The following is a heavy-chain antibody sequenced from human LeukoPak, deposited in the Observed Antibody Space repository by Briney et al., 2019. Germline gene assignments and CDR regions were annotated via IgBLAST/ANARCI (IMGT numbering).Heavy chain of an antibody. V-gene: IGHV4-34*01. J-gene: IGHJ4*02. CDR1: GGSFSGYY. CDR3: AISRGYSYGYAFGY. D-gene: IGHD5-18*01. Sequence: SETLSLTCAAYGGSFSGYYWSWIRQPPGKGLEWIGEINHSGSTNYNPSLKSRVTISVHTSKNQFSLKLSSVTAADTAVYYCAISRGYSYGYAFGYWGQGTLVTVSS. CDR2: INHSGST.